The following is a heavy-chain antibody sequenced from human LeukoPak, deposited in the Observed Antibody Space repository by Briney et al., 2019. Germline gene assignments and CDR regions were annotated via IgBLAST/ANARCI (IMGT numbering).Heavy chain of an antibody. CDR3: ARDLAAGGTYPHY. Sequence: GGSLRLSCAASGFIYSHSARSWVRQAPGKGPEWVSVIYSDGSTYYADSVKGRFTISRDTSKNTLYLQMNSLRTEDTAVYYCARDLAAGGTYPHYWGQGTLVSVSS. V-gene: IGHV3-53*01. D-gene: IGHD6-13*01. J-gene: IGHJ4*02. CDR1: GFIYSHSA. CDR2: IYSDGST.